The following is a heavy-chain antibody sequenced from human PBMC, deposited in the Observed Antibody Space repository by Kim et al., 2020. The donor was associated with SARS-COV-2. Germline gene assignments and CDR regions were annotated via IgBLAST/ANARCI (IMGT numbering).Heavy chain of an antibody. CDR1: GGSFSGYY. CDR2: INHSGST. D-gene: IGHD3-10*01. CDR3: ARGRWFGPSYYYYGMDV. V-gene: IGHV4-34*01. Sequence: SETLSLTCAVYGGSFSGYYWSWIRQPPGKGLEWIGEINHSGSTNYNPSLKSRVTISVDTSKNQFSLKLSSVTAADTAVYYCARGRWFGPSYYYYGMDVWGQGTTVTVSS. J-gene: IGHJ6*02.